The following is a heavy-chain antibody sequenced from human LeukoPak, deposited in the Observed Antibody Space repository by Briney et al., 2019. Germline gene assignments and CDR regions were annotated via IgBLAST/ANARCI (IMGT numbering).Heavy chain of an antibody. V-gene: IGHV4-34*01. CDR3: ARYSSTWPSWYFDL. CDR1: GGSFSGYY. CDR2: INHSGST. D-gene: IGHD6-13*01. J-gene: IGHJ2*01. Sequence: SETLSLTCAVYGGSFSGYYWSWIRQPPGKGLEWIGEINHSGSTNYNPSLKSRVTISVDTSKNQFSLKLSSVTAAGTAVYYCARYSSTWPSWYFDLWGRGTLVTVSS.